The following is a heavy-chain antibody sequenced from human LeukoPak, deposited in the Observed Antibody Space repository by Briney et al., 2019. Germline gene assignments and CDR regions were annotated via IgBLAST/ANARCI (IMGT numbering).Heavy chain of an antibody. CDR1: GGSFSGYY. CDR2: INHSGST. J-gene: IGHJ3*02. V-gene: IGHV4-34*01. D-gene: IGHD3-22*01. CDR3: ARVSRGYYYDSSGYII. Sequence: SETLSLTCAVYGGSFSGYYWSWIRQPPGKGLEWIGEINHSGSTNYSPSLKSRVTISVDTSKNQFSLKLSSVTAADTAVYYCARVSRGYYYDSSGYIIWGQGTMVTVSS.